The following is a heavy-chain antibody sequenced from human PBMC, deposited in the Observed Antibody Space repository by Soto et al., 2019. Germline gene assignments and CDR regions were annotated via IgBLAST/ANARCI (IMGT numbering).Heavy chain of an antibody. CDR2: IDASGNT. CDR3: ASYSNNWFQTEGMDV. V-gene: IGHV4-4*07. CDR1: VDSITTYY. Sequence: SETLSLTCTVSVDSITTYYWSWIRQPAGKGLEWIRRIDASGNTNYNPSLNSRVTMSIDTSKKQFSLKLTSVTAADTAIYYCASYSNNWFQTEGMDVWGQGTTVTVS. J-gene: IGHJ6*02. D-gene: IGHD6-13*01.